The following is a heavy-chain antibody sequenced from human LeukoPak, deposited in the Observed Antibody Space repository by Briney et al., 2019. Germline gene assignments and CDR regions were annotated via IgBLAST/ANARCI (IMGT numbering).Heavy chain of an antibody. J-gene: IGHJ4*02. CDR2: IRSKAYGGTT. CDR3: ARRYYDILTGTNYRYFDY. D-gene: IGHD3-9*01. CDR1: GFTFGEYA. Sequence: GGSLRLSCTASGFTFGEYAMSWVRQAPGKGLEWVGFIRSKAYGGTTEYAASVKGRFTISRDDSKSIAYLQMNSLKTEDTAVYYCARRYYDILTGTNYRYFDYWGQGTLVTVSS. V-gene: IGHV3-49*04.